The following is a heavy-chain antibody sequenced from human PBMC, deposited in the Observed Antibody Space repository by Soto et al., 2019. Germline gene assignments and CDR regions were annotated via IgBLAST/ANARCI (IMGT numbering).Heavy chain of an antibody. CDR3: AKSEGYYYYYGMDV. J-gene: IGHJ6*02. CDR1: GFTFSSYA. Sequence: GGSLRLSCAASGFTFSSYAMSWVRQAPGKGLEWVSAISGSGGSTYYADSVKGRFTISRDNPKNTLYLQMNSLRAEDTAVYYCAKSEGYYYYYGMDVWGQGTTVTVSS. V-gene: IGHV3-23*01. CDR2: ISGSGGST.